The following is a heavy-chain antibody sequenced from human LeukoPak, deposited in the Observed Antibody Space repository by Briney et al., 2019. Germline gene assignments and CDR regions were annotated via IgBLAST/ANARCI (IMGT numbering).Heavy chain of an antibody. D-gene: IGHD5-24*01. CDR1: EFTFSSYW. CDR2: IKQDGSEK. CDR3: TRQKMATHSHDGFDI. J-gene: IGHJ3*02. V-gene: IGHV3-7*01. Sequence: GGSLRLSCAPSEFTFSSYWMSWVRQAPGKGLEWVANIKQDGSEKYYVGSVKGRFTISRDNAKNSLYLQMNSLRAEDTAVYYCTRQKMATHSHDGFDIWGQGTMITVSS.